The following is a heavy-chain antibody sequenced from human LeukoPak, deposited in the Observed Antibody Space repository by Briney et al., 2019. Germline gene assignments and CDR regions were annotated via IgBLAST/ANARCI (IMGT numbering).Heavy chain of an antibody. CDR3: ARGRGSSWYEGSWFDP. CDR2: IYHSGST. Sequence: SETLSLTCAVSGYSISSGYYWEWVRQPPGKGLEWIGSIYHSGSTNYNPSLKSRVTISVDTSKNQFSLKLSSVTAADTAVYYCARGRGSSWYEGSWFDPWGQGTLVTVSS. D-gene: IGHD6-13*01. J-gene: IGHJ5*02. CDR1: GYSISSGYY. V-gene: IGHV4-38-2*01.